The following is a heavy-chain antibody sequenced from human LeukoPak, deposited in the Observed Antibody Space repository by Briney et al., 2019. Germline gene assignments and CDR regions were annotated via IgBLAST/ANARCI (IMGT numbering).Heavy chain of an antibody. CDR3: ARDQAPYSGSYWD. CDR1: GGSISSGSYY. CDR2: IYTSGST. V-gene: IGHV4-61*02. Sequence: SETLSLTCTVSGGSISSGSYYWSWIRQPAGKGLEWIGRIYTSGSTNYNPSLKSRVTISVDTSKTQFSLKLSSVAAADTDVYYCARDQAPYSGSYWDWGQGTMVTVSS. D-gene: IGHD1-26*01. J-gene: IGHJ4*02.